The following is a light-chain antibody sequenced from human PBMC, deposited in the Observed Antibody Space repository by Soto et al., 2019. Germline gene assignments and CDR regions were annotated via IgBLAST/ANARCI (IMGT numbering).Light chain of an antibody. J-gene: IGKJ1*01. Sequence: DIQMTQSPSSLSASVGDRVTITCRASQTINTYLNWYQQKPGKAPKLLIYDATSLQSGVPSRFSGSGSGTDFNLTISSLQPEDFATYYCQQSHIKRTFGQGTKVEIK. V-gene: IGKV1-39*01. CDR2: DAT. CDR3: QQSHIKRT. CDR1: QTINTY.